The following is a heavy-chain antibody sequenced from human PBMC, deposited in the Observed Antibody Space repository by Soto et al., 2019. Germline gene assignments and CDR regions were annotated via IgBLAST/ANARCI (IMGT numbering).Heavy chain of an antibody. CDR1: GYSFTSYS. V-gene: IGHV1-3*01. Sequence: GASVKVSCKASGYSFTSYSIHWVRQAPGQSLEWMGWTNAGNGNTKYSQKFQGRVTMTRDTSINTAYMELSSLRSEDTAVYYCARVERISTSLDHWGQGALVTVSS. CDR3: ARVERISTSLDH. D-gene: IGHD1-26*01. J-gene: IGHJ4*02. CDR2: TNAGNGNT.